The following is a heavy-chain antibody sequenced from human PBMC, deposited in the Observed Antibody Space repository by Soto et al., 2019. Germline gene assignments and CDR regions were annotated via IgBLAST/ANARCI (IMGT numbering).Heavy chain of an antibody. CDR1: GGSISSSSYY. Sequence: QLQLQESGPGLVKPSETLSLTCTVSGGSISSSSYYWGWIRQPPGKGLERLGSIYYSGSTYYTPSLETRVTISGDTSKTQFSPKLSSVTAAHTAVYYCAPFDWLTHYWGQGTLVTVSS. CDR2: IYYSGST. D-gene: IGHD3-9*01. CDR3: APFDWLTHY. V-gene: IGHV4-39*01. J-gene: IGHJ4*02.